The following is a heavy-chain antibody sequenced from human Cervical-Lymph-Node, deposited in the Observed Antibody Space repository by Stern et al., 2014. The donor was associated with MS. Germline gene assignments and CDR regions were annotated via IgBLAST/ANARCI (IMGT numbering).Heavy chain of an antibody. Sequence: EVQLVESGGGIVQPGGSLMISCVASGFNFRTYWMHWVRQGPGKGLEWVSRINGDGTVSTYADSVRGRFTISRNNANNTMSLRLDNLRVEDTAIYYCASAYRASWGQGTLVTVST. CDR3: ASAYRAS. CDR1: GFNFRTYW. J-gene: IGHJ4*02. D-gene: IGHD1-1*01. CDR2: INGDGTVS. V-gene: IGHV3-74*02.